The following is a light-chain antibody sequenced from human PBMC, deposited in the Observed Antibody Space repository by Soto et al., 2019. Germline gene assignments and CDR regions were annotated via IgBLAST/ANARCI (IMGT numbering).Light chain of an antibody. Sequence: QSALTQPRSVSGSPGQSVTISCTGTSSDVGGYNYVSWYHQHPGKAPKLTIYDVSQRPSGVPDRFSGSKSGNTASLTISGLQAEDEADYYCCSYAGSHYVFGTGTKVTVL. CDR2: DVS. V-gene: IGLV2-11*01. J-gene: IGLJ1*01. CDR1: SSDVGGYNY. CDR3: CSYAGSHYV.